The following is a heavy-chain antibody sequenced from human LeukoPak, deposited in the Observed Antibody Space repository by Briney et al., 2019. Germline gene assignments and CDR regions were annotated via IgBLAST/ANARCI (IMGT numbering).Heavy chain of an antibody. V-gene: IGHV3-11*04. D-gene: IGHD2-2*01. CDR2: ISSSGSTI. CDR3: ARVGVFSSTSCYDY. J-gene: IGHJ4*02. CDR1: GFTFSDYY. Sequence: SGGSLRLSCAASGFTFSDYYMSWIRQAPGKGLEWVSYISSSGSTIYYADSVKGRFTISRDNAKNSLYLQMNSLRAEDTAVYYCARVGVFSSTSCYDYWGQGTLVTVSS.